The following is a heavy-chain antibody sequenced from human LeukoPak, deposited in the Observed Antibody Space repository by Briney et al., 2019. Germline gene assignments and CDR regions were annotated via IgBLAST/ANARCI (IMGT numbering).Heavy chain of an antibody. CDR3: ARAPKYYYDSSGYTYFDY. CDR2: IYYSGST. D-gene: IGHD3-22*01. CDR1: GGSISSYY. Sequence: SETLSLTCTVSGGSISSYYWSWIRQPPGKGLEWIGYIYYSGSTNYNPSLKSRVTISVDTSKNQFSLRLSSVTAADTAVYYCARAPKYYYDSSGYTYFDYWGQGTLVTVSS. J-gene: IGHJ4*02. V-gene: IGHV4-59*01.